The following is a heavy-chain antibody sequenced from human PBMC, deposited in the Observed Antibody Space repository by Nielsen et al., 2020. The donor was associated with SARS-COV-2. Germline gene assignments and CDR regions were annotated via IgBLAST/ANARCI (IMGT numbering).Heavy chain of an antibody. V-gene: IGHV3-33*01. Sequence: GESLKISCAASGFIFSSNGMHWVRQAPGKGLEWVAVIWYDGSNKYYADSVKGRFTISRDNSKNTLYLQMNSLRAEDTAVYYCARDQWLEAFDIWGQGTMVTVSS. CDR2: IWYDGSNK. D-gene: IGHD6-19*01. J-gene: IGHJ3*02. CDR1: GFIFSSNG. CDR3: ARDQWLEAFDI.